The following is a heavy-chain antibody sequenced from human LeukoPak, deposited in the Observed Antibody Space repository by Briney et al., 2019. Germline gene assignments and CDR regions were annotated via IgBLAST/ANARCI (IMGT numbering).Heavy chain of an antibody. Sequence: PGGSLRLSCAASGFTFSSYAMSWVRQAPGKGLEWVSAIRGSGGSTYYADSVKGRFTISRDNSKNTLYLQMNSLRAEDTAVYYCASSGLDPYSGYDFNWFDPWGQGTLVTVSS. D-gene: IGHD5-12*01. V-gene: IGHV3-23*01. J-gene: IGHJ5*02. CDR1: GFTFSSYA. CDR3: ASSGLDPYSGYDFNWFDP. CDR2: IRGSGGST.